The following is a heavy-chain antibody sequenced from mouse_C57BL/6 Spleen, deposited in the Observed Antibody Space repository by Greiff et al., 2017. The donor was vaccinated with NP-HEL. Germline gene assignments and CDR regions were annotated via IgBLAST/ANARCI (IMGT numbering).Heavy chain of an antibody. CDR2: IYPGDGDT. J-gene: IGHJ2*01. V-gene: IGHV1-80*01. D-gene: IGHD2-4*01. CDR3: ARSGGDYGFDY. CDR1: GYAFSSYW. Sequence: VHLVESGAELVKPGASVKISCKASGYAFSSYWMNWVKQRPGKGLEWIGQIYPGDGDTNYNGKFKGKATLTADKSSSTAYMQLSSLTSEDSAVYFCARSGGDYGFDYWGQGTTLTVSS.